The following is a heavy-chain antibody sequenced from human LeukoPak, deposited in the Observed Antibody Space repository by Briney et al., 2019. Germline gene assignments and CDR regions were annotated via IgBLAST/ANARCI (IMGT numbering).Heavy chain of an antibody. Sequence: GGSLRLSCAASGFTFSSHSMNWVRQAPGKGLEWVSSISSSSSYIYYADSVKGRFTISRGNAKNSLYLQMNSLRAEDTAVYYCAREDDILTGYGMDVWGQGTTVTVSS. CDR3: AREDDILTGYGMDV. V-gene: IGHV3-21*01. J-gene: IGHJ6*02. CDR1: GFTFSSHS. CDR2: ISSSSSYI. D-gene: IGHD3-9*01.